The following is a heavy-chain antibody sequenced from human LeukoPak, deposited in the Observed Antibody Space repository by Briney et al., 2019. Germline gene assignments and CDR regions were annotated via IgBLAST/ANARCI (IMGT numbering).Heavy chain of an antibody. CDR2: ISSSSSYI. V-gene: IGHV3-21*01. Sequence: GGSLRLSCTASGFTFSSYSMNWVRQAPGKGLEWVSSISSSSSYIYYADSVKGRFTISRDNAKNSLYLQMNSLRAEDTAVYYCARGGTAVLRGDYWGQGTLVTVSS. CDR3: ARGGTAVLRGDY. J-gene: IGHJ4*02. D-gene: IGHD1-1*01. CDR1: GFTFSSYS.